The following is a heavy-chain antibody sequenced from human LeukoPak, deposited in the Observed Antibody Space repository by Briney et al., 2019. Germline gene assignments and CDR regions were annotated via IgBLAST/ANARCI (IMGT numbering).Heavy chain of an antibody. CDR3: ARGPLEWLVSFYYYMDV. CDR1: GFTFSSYG. Sequence: GGSLRLSCAASGFTFSSYGLTWVRQAPGKGLEWVSSISSSSSYIYYADSVKGRFTISRDNAKNSLYLQMNSLRAEDTAVYYCARGPLEWLVSFYYYMDVWGKGTTVTISS. D-gene: IGHD6-19*01. V-gene: IGHV3-21*01. CDR2: ISSSSSYI. J-gene: IGHJ6*03.